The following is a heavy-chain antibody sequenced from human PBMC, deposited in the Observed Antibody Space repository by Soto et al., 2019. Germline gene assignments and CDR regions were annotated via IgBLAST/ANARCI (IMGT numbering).Heavy chain of an antibody. V-gene: IGHV3-33*01. CDR3: ASNSGYGKAFDI. D-gene: IGHD5-12*01. J-gene: IGHJ3*02. CDR2: IWYDGSNK. CDR1: GFTCSSYG. Sequence: GGSLRLSCAASGFTCSSYGMHWVRQAPGKGLEWVAVIWYDGSNKYYADSVKGRFTISRDNSKNTLYLQMNSLRAEDTAVYYCASNSGYGKAFDIWGQGTMVTVSS.